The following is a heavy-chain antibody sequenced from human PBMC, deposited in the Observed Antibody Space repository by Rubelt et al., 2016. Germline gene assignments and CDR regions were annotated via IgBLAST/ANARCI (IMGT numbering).Heavy chain of an antibody. CDR1: GFIFSKYA. CDR2: IKSKTDGGTT. Sequence: EVQMVESGGGLVQPGGSLRLSCSASGFIFSKYAIHWVRQAPGKGLEWVGRIKSKTDGGTTDYAAPVKGRFTISRDDSKNTLYLQMNSLKTEDTAVYYCTTFPHQVGYYMDVWGKGTTVTVSS. J-gene: IGHJ6*03. V-gene: IGHV3-15*01. D-gene: IGHD2-15*01. CDR3: TTFPHQVGYYMDV.